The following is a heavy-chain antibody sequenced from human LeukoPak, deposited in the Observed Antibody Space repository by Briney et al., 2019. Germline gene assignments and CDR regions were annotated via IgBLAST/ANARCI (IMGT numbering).Heavy chain of an antibody. V-gene: IGHV1-18*01. D-gene: IGHD3-22*01. Sequence: GASVNVACKASGYTFTSYGISWVRQAPGQGLEWMGWISAYNGNTNYAQKLQGRVTIPTETSTTTAYLKLRSLTSDDTAVYYCAGDHEGYYYESSGYYYAWGQGTLVTVSS. CDR1: GYTFTSYG. J-gene: IGHJ5*02. CDR3: AGDHEGYYYESSGYYYA. CDR2: ISAYNGNT.